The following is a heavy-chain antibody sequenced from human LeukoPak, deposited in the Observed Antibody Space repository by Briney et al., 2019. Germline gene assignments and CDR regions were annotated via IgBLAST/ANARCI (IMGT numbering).Heavy chain of an antibody. D-gene: IGHD3-10*01. Sequence: GGSLRLSCAASGFTFSTYGMHWVRQAPGKGLEWVTVISNGGSYKYYADSVKGRFTISRDNSKNTLYLEMNSLRSEDTAVYYCAKADAREFDYRGQGTLVTVSS. CDR1: GFTFSTYG. CDR2: ISNGGSYK. V-gene: IGHV3-30*18. J-gene: IGHJ4*02. CDR3: AKADAREFDY.